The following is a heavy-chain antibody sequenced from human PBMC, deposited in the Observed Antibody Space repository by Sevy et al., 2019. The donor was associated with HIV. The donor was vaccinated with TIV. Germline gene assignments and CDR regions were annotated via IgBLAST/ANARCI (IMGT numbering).Heavy chain of an antibody. J-gene: IGHJ4*02. CDR3: TRGRRVYADYGVDY. V-gene: IGHV3-49*04. Sequence: GGSLRLSCTASGFTFGEYSMSWVRQAPGKGLEWVSFIRSEVYGGTTEYAASGTRRFTSSRDDSKTIAYLQMSRLKTEDTAVYYCTRGRRVYADYGVDYWGQGTLVTVSS. CDR1: GFTFGEYS. CDR2: IRSEVYGGTT. D-gene: IGHD4-17*01.